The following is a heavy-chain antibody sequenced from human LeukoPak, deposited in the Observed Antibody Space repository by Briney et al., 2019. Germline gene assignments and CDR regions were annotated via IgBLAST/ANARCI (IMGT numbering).Heavy chain of an antibody. D-gene: IGHD4-23*01. Sequence: SGPTLLNPTQTLTLTCTFSGFSLTTTGVGVGWVRQSPGKALEWHKTIYWNNDKRYSPSLKSRLTITKDTSKNQVVLTVTNMDPVDTATYYCAQYPDYGGDYDAFDIWGQGTMVTVSS. CDR1: GFSLTTTGVG. V-gene: IGHV2-5*01. CDR2: IYWNNDK. J-gene: IGHJ3*02. CDR3: AQYPDYGGDYDAFDI.